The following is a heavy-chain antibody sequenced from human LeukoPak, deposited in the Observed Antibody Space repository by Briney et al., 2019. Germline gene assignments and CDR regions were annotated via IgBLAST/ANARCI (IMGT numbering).Heavy chain of an antibody. Sequence: ASVKVSCKASGYTFTSYGISWVRQAPGQGLEWMGWISAYNGNTNYGQKLQGRVTMTTDTSTSTAYMELRSLRSDDTAVYYCARDSSGWFSGGFQHWGQGTLVTVSS. D-gene: IGHD6-19*01. CDR2: ISAYNGNT. CDR1: GYTFTSYG. CDR3: ARDSSGWFSGGFQH. V-gene: IGHV1-18*04. J-gene: IGHJ1*01.